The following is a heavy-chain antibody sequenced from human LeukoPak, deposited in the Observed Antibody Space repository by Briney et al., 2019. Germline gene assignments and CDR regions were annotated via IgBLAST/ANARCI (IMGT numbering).Heavy chain of an antibody. CDR3: ANDLLWQWLVRDDY. V-gene: IGHV3-23*01. D-gene: IGHD6-19*01. J-gene: IGHJ4*02. CDR2: ISGSGGST. Sequence: GGALRLSCAAPGFPFCSYAMSWVPQAPGKGLGGVSAISGSGGSTYYADSVKGRFTISRDNSKNTLYLQMNSLRAEDTAVYYCANDLLWQWLVRDDYWGQGTLVTVSS. CDR1: GFPFCSYA.